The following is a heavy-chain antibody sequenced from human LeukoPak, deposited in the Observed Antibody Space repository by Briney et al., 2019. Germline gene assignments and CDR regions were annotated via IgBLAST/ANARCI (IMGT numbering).Heavy chain of an antibody. CDR3: ARITEYCSGGSCYTGDH. D-gene: IGHD2-15*01. Sequence: PGGSQRLSCLASGFTFRHYAMNWVRQAPGKGLEWVSAISFSGGLTYYADSVKGRFTNARDKPKNTLYLETNSLRAEDTAVYYCARITEYCSGGSCYTGDHWGQGTLVTVSS. V-gene: IGHV3-23*01. CDR1: GFTFRHYA. CDR2: ISFSGGLT. J-gene: IGHJ4*02.